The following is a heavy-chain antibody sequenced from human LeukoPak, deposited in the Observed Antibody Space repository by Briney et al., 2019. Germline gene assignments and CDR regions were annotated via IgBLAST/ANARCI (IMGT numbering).Heavy chain of an antibody. D-gene: IGHD1-26*01. CDR2: ISSSSSYI. CDR3: ARDRGSGSYGAFDP. V-gene: IGHV3-21*01. Sequence: GGSLRLSCAGSGLTFSSYAMSWVRQAPGKGLEWVSSISSSSSYIYYADSVKGRFTISRDNAKNSLYLQMNGLRAEDTAVYYCARDRGSGSYGAFDPWGQGTLVTVSS. J-gene: IGHJ5*02. CDR1: GLTFSSYA.